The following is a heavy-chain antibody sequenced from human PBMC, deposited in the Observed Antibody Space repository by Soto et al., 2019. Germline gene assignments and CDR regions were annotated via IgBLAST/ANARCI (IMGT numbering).Heavy chain of an antibody. CDR3: ARGGPQVVHNWVDP. V-gene: IGHV5-10-1*01. D-gene: IGHD2-15*01. J-gene: IGHJ5*02. CDR1: GYTFTSYW. CDR2: IDPTDSYT. Sequence: GESLKISCMGSGYTFTSYWINWVRQMPGKGLEWMGRIDPTDSYTNYNPSFQGHVTISADKSLSTAYLQWDSLRASDTATYYCARGGPQVVHNWVDPWGQGTLVTVSS.